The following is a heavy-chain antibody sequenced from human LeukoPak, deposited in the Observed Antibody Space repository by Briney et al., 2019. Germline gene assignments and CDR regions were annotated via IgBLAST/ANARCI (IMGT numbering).Heavy chain of an antibody. CDR3: AKGGLRIAAAGTFDY. Sequence: GGSLRLSCAASGFTFSSYALTWVRQAPGKGLEWVSSITGSGRSTYYADSVKGRFTISRDNSKNTLYLQMNSLRAEDTAVYYCAKGGLRIAAAGTFDYWGQGTLVTVSS. V-gene: IGHV3-23*01. D-gene: IGHD6-13*01. J-gene: IGHJ4*02. CDR2: ITGSGRST. CDR1: GFTFSSYA.